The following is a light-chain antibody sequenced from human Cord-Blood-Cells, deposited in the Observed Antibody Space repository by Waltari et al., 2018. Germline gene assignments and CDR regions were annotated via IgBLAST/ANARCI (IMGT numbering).Light chain of an antibody. Sequence: QSALTQPASVSGSPGKSITISCTGTSSDVGGYNYFSWYQQHPGKAPKLMIYDVSNRPSGVSNRFSGSKSGNTASLTISGLQAEDEADYYCSSYTSSSTVVFGGGTKLTVL. CDR1: SSDVGGYNY. CDR2: DVS. J-gene: IGLJ2*01. V-gene: IGLV2-14*01. CDR3: SSYTSSSTVV.